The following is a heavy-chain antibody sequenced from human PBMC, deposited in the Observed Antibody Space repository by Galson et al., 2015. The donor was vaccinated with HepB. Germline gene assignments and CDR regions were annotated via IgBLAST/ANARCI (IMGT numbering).Heavy chain of an antibody. J-gene: IGHJ4*02. D-gene: IGHD5-24*01. CDR1: GFSFGIFS. Sequence: SLRLSCAASGFSFGIFSMNWVRQAPGKGLEWVSSISSTGIYIYYADSVKGRFVVSRDNSENTLYLQMNRLRAEDTAVDYCEKRYGRNSEESDSFYYDYWGQGTLVTVSS. CDR2: ISSTGIYI. CDR3: EKRYGRNSEESDSFYYDY. V-gene: IGHV3-21*04.